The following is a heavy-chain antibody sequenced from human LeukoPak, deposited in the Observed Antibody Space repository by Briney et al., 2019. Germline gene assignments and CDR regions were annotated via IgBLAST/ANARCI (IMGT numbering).Heavy chain of an antibody. CDR2: IGTAGDT. CDR3: ARDPKGYRYFDL. J-gene: IGHJ2*01. Sequence: GGSLRLSCAASGFTFSSYDIHWVRQATGKGLEWVSVIGTAGDTFYPDSVKGRFTISKENAKNSVYLQMNDLRAGDTAVYYCARDPKGYRYFDLWGRGTLVTVSS. V-gene: IGHV3-13*01. CDR1: GFTFSSYD.